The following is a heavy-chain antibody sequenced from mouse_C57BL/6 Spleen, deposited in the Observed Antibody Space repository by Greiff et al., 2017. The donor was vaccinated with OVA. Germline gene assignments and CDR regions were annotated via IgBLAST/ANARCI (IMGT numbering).Heavy chain of an antibody. V-gene: IGHV1-52*01. Sequence: QVQLQQSGAELVRPGSSVKLSCKASGYTFTSYWMHWVKQRPIQGLEWIGNIDPSDSETHYYQKFKDKATLTVDKSSSTAYMQLSSLTSEDSAVYYCARELDSSGSYAMDYWGQGTSVTVSS. D-gene: IGHD3-2*02. CDR2: IDPSDSET. CDR3: ARELDSSGSYAMDY. CDR1: GYTFTSYW. J-gene: IGHJ4*01.